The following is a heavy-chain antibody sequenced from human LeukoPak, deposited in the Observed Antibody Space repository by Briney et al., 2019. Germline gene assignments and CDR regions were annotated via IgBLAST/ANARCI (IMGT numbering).Heavy chain of an antibody. CDR1: GYTFTMYY. V-gene: IGHV1-18*04. CDR2: ISAYNGNT. Sequence: ASVKVSCKASGYTFTMYYIHWVRQAPGQGLEWMGWISAYNGNTNYAQKLQGRVTMTTDTSTSTAYMELRSLRSDDTAVYYCARVVAAAGDWFDPWGQGTLVTVSS. D-gene: IGHD6-13*01. J-gene: IGHJ5*02. CDR3: ARVVAAAGDWFDP.